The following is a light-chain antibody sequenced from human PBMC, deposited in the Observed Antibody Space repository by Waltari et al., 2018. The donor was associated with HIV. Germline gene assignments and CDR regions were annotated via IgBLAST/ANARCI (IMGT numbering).Light chain of an antibody. V-gene: IGLV2-14*03. J-gene: IGLJ3*02. CDR2: DVT. Sequence: QSALTQPASVSGSLGQSITFSCTGTSSDIGGYDYVSWYQQHPGKAPKITIFDVTNRPSGFSDRFSGSKSGNTASLTISGLQAEDEADYYCTSFTSSSAWLFGGGTKLTVL. CDR3: TSFTSSSAWL. CDR1: SSDIGGYDY.